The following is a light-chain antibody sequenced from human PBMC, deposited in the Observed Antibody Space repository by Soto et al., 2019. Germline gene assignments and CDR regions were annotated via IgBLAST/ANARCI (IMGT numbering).Light chain of an antibody. CDR3: QQRSNWIT. V-gene: IGKV3-11*01. CDR2: DAS. CDR1: QSVSNY. J-gene: IGKJ5*01. Sequence: ELVLTQSHATLALSPGGVDLRSRRASQSVSNYFAWYQQNPGQAPRLLIYDASNRATGIPARFSGSGSGTDFTLPISRLEPEDFAVYYCQQRSNWITYGQGTRLEIK.